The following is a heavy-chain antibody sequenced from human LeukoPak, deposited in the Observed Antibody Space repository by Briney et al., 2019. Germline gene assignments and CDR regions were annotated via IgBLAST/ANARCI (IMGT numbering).Heavy chain of an antibody. J-gene: IGHJ4*02. CDR1: GFTFSSYS. V-gene: IGHV3-21*01. Sequence: PGGSLRLSCAASGFTFSSYSMNWVRQAPGKGLEWVSSISSSSSYIYYADSVKGRFTISRDNDKNSLYLQMNSLRAEYTAVYYCARDQAPSGWYYFDYWGQGTLVTVSS. D-gene: IGHD6-19*01. CDR2: ISSSSSYI. CDR3: ARDQAPSGWYYFDY.